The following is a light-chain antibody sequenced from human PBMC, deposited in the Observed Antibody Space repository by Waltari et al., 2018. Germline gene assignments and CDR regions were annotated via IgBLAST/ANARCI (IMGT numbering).Light chain of an antibody. CDR1: QSLSNW. CDR3: QQYRNLWT. Sequence: DIQMTQSPSTLSASVGDRVTITCRASQSLSNWLAWYLQKPGKAPKVLIYKASTLESGVPSRFSGRGSGTEFTLTISSLQPDDFATYYCQQYRNLWTFGQGTKVEIK. V-gene: IGKV1-5*03. CDR2: KAS. J-gene: IGKJ1*01.